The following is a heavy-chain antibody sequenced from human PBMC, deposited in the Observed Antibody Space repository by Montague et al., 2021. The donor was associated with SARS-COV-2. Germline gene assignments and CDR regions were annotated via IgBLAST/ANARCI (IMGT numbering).Heavy chain of an antibody. D-gene: IGHD3-22*01. Sequence: SLRLSCAASGFTFSNYGISWVRQAPGKGLELVSAISSDSVGSTNYADSVRGRFTISRDNSKNTLYVQMNSLRAEDTAVYYCAKGSSGYPHYFDHWGQGTLVTVSS. J-gene: IGHJ4*02. CDR3: AKGSSGYPHYFDH. V-gene: IGHV3-23*01. CDR1: GFTFSNYG. CDR2: ISSDSVGST.